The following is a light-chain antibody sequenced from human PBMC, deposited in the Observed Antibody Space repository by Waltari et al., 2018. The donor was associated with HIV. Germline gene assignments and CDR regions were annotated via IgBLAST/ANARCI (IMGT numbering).Light chain of an antibody. CDR2: DDR. Sequence: SYVLTQPPSVSVAPGKTASITCGRNNIESKSVHWYQQKPGQGTVWVISDDRDRPSGIPERFAGCNSVNTATLTSSRVEGGDEADYYCQVWEVSGDHPVFGGGTKLTVL. J-gene: IGLJ3*02. CDR1: NIESKS. CDR3: QVWEVSGDHPV. V-gene: IGLV3-21*01.